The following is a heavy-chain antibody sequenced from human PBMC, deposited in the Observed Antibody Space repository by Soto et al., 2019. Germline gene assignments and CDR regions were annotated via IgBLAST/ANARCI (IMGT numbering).Heavy chain of an antibody. V-gene: IGHV3-30-3*01. D-gene: IGHD3-3*01. CDR2: ISYDGSNK. Sequence: QVQLVESGGGVVQPGRSLRLSCAASGFTLSSCAMHWVRQAPGKGLEWVALISYDGSNKYYADSVKGRFTISRDNSKDTLYLQMNSLRAEDTALYYCARDKTDLRFLEWSHYFDYWGQGTLVTVSS. J-gene: IGHJ4*02. CDR1: GFTLSSCA. CDR3: ARDKTDLRFLEWSHYFDY.